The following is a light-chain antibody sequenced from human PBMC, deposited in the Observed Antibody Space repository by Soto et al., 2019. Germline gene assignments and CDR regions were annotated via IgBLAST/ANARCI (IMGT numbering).Light chain of an antibody. CDR3: QHYDIYGRLT. CDR1: QSVSIS. J-gene: IGKJ3*01. V-gene: IGKV3-15*01. Sequence: EIVMTQSPATLSVSPGQRATLSCRASQSVSISLAWYQQKPGQAPRLLIYAASTRATGIPDRFSGSGSGTDFTLTISSLQSEDFATYYCQHYDIYGRLTFGPGTTVDIK. CDR2: AAS.